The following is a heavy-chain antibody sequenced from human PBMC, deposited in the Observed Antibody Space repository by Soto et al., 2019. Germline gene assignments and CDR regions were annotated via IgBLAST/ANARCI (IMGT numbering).Heavy chain of an antibody. CDR2: IYYSGST. D-gene: IGHD6-6*01. CDR1: GGSISSGDYY. J-gene: IGHJ6*02. Sequence: ASETLSLTCTVSGGSISSGDYYWGWIRQPPGKGLEWIGYIYYSGSTYYNPSLKSRVTISVDTSKNQFSLKLSSVTAADTAVYYCARDWVVAARPGGYYYYYYGMDVWGQGTTVTVSS. V-gene: IGHV4-30-4*01. CDR3: ARDWVVAARPGGYYYYYYGMDV.